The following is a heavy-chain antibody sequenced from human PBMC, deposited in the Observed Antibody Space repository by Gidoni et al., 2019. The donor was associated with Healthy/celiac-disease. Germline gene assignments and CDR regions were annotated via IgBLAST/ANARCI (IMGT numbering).Heavy chain of an antibody. J-gene: IGHJ4*02. D-gene: IGHD3-22*01. CDR2: IYPGDSDT. CDR1: GYSFTSYW. CDR3: ARQRGFSYYDSSGYYYHFDY. Sequence: EVQLVQSGAEVKKPGESLKISCKGSGYSFTSYWIGWGRQMPGKGLEWMGIIYPGDSDTRYSPSFQGQVTISADKSISTAYLQWSSLKASDTAMYYCARQRGFSYYDSSGYYYHFDYWGQGTLVTVSS. V-gene: IGHV5-51*01.